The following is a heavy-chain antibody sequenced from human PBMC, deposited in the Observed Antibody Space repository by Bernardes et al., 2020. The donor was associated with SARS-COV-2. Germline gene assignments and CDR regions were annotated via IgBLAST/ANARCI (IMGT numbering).Heavy chain of an antibody. CDR3: ARSNGGGSEMIGFDY. J-gene: IGHJ4*02. CDR1: GYTFTSYG. CDR2: ISAYNGNT. V-gene: IGHV1-18*01. D-gene: IGHD2-15*01. Sequence: ASVKVSCKASGYTFTSYGISWVRQAPGQGLEWMGWISAYNGNTNYAQKLQGRVTMTTDTSTSTAYMELRSLRSDDTAVYYCARSNGGGSEMIGFDYWGQGTLVTVSS.